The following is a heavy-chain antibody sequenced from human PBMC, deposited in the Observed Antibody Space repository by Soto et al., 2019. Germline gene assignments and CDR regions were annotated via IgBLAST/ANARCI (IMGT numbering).Heavy chain of an antibody. CDR2: IYYSGST. D-gene: IGHD6-6*01. CDR1: GGSISSYY. J-gene: IGHJ6*02. V-gene: IGHV4-59*01. Sequence: PSETLSPTCTVPGGSISSYYWSWIRQPPGKGLEWIGYIYYSGSTNYNPSLKSRVTISVDTSKNQFSLKLSSVTAADTAVYYCARVLGSSSPYYYYGMDVWGQGTTVTVSS. CDR3: ARVLGSSSPYYYYGMDV.